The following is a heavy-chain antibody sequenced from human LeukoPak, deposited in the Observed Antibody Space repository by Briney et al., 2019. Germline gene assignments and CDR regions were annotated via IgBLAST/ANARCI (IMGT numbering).Heavy chain of an antibody. Sequence: EASVKVSCKASGYTFTDYYMHWVRQAPGQGLEWMGWINPKSGGTNSAQKFQGRVTMTRDTSISTAYMEVSRLRSDDTAVYYCATYYYDSSGYYLDYWGQGTLVTVSS. D-gene: IGHD3-22*01. CDR3: ATYYYDSSGYYLDY. J-gene: IGHJ4*02. CDR2: INPKSGGT. V-gene: IGHV1-2*02. CDR1: GYTFTDYY.